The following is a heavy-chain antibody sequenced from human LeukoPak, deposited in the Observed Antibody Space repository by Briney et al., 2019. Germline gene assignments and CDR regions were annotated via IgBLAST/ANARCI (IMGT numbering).Heavy chain of an antibody. CDR1: AGTFSSYA. CDR3: ARGPPYSSSWYDHFDY. V-gene: IGHV1-69*01. J-gene: IGHJ4*02. Sequence: SVKVSCKASAGTFSSYAISWVRQAPGQGLEWMGGIIPIFGTANYAQKFQGRVTITADESTSTAYMELSSLRSEDTAVYYCARGPPYSSSWYDHFDYWGQGTLVTVSS. D-gene: IGHD6-13*01. CDR2: IIPIFGTA.